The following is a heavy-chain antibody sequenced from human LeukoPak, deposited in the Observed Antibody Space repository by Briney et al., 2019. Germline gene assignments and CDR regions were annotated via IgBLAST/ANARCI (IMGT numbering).Heavy chain of an antibody. D-gene: IGHD2-2*01. CDR2: IYYSGST. V-gene: IGHV4-39*07. Sequence: PSETLSLTCTVSGGSISSSSYYWGWIRQPPGKGLEWIGSIYYSGSTYYSPSLKSRVTISVDTSKNQFSLKLSSVTAADTAVYYCARAEYQLLLTSFDPWGQGTLVTVSS. J-gene: IGHJ5*02. CDR3: ARAEYQLLLTSFDP. CDR1: GGSISSSSYY.